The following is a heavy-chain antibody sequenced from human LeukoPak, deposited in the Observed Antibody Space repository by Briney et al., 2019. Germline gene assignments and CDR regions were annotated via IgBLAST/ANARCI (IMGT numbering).Heavy chain of an antibody. V-gene: IGHV1-18*01. J-gene: IGHJ5*02. Sequence: GASVKVSCKASGYTFTSYGISWVRQAPGQGLEWMGWISAYNGNTNYAQKLQGRVTMTTDTSTSTAYMELRSLRSDDTAVYYCARDRLGFGELLYNWSDPWGQGTLVTVSS. CDR2: ISAYNGNT. D-gene: IGHD3-10*01. CDR3: ARDRLGFGELLYNWSDP. CDR1: GYTFTSYG.